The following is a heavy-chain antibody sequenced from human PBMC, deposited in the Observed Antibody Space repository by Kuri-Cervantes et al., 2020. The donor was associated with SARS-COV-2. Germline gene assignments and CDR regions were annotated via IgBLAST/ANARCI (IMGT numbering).Heavy chain of an antibody. J-gene: IGHJ1*01. V-gene: IGHV4-61*08. CDR2: IYYSGGA. D-gene: IGHD2-15*01. CDR1: GGSLGSGDYY. CDR3: ARGAGYWDEYFQH. Sequence: SETLSLTCTVSGGSLGSGDYYWTWVRQPPGKGLEWIGNIYYSGGAFYNPSLKSRVTMSVDTSKNQFSLKLSSVTAADTAVYYCARGAGYWDEYFQHWGQGTRVTVYS.